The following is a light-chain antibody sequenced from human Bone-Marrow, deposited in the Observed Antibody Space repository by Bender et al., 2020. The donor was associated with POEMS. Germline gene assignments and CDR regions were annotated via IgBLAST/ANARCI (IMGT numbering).Light chain of an antibody. CDR3: QSADSSGTYRV. J-gene: IGLJ3*02. Sequence: SYVLAQPPSVSVAPGQTASINCGENNIGSKNVHWYQQKPGQAPVVVVYSDSDRPSGIPERFSGSSSGTTVTLTISGVQAEDEADYYCQSADSSGTYRVFGGGTKLTVL. CDR1: NIGSKN. CDR2: SDS. V-gene: IGLV3-25*03.